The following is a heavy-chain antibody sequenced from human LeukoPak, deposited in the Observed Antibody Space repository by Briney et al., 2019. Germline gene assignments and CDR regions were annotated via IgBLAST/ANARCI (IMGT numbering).Heavy chain of an antibody. CDR1: GYTLTELS. J-gene: IGHJ4*02. CDR2: INPSGGST. D-gene: IGHD3-10*01. V-gene: IGHV1-46*01. Sequence: GASVKVSCKVSGYTLTELSMHWVRQAPGQGLEWMGIINPSGGSTSCAQKFQGRVTMTRDTSTSTVYMELSSLRSEDTAVYYCARGMVTMVRGILSVLNYWGQGTLVTVSS. CDR3: ARGMVTMVRGILSVLNY.